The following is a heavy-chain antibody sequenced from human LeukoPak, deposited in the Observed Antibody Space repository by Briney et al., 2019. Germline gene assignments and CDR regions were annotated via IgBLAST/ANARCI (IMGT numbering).Heavy chain of an antibody. J-gene: IGHJ4*02. D-gene: IGHD3-10*01. V-gene: IGHV1-46*01. Sequence: GASVKVSCKASGYTFTSYYMHWVRQAPGQGLEWMGIINPSGGSTSYAQKFQGRDTMTRDMSTSTVYMELCSLRSEDTAVYYCARDVSRFGEFDYWGQGTLVTVSS. CDR1: GYTFTSYY. CDR3: ARDVSRFGEFDY. CDR2: INPSGGST.